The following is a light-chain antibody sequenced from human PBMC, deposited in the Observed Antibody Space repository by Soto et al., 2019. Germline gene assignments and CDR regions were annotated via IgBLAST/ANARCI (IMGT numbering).Light chain of an antibody. CDR1: QSVSNN. Sequence: EIVMTQSPATLSVSPGERATLSCRASQSVSNNLAWYQQKPGQAPRLLIYGASTRAAGIPARFSGSGSGTEFPLTISSLQSEDFAVYYCQQYNNWLPWTFGQGTKVEIK. CDR3: QQYNNWLPWT. J-gene: IGKJ1*01. CDR2: GAS. V-gene: IGKV3-15*01.